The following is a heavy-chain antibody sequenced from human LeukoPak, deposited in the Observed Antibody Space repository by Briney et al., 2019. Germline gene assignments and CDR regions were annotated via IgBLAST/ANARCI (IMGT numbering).Heavy chain of an antibody. J-gene: IGHJ4*02. CDR1: GGSISSSSYY. V-gene: IGHV4-39*01. CDR3: ARRKRDGYNWYFDY. CDR2: IYYSGST. Sequence: PSETLSLTCTVSGGSISSSSYYWGWIRQPPGKGLEWIGSIYYSGSTYYNPSLKSRVIISVDTSKNQFSLKLSSVTAADTAVYYCARRKRDGYNWYFDYWGQGTQVTVSS. D-gene: IGHD5-24*01.